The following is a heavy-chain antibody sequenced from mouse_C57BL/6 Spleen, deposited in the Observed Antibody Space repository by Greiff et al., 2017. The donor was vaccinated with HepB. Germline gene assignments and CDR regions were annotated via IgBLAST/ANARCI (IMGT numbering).Heavy chain of an antibody. V-gene: IGHV5-4*01. CDR3: ARYDYGSSPAWFAY. Sequence: EVQRVESGGGLVKPGGSLKLSCAASGFTFSSYAMSWVRQTPEKRLEWVATISDGGSYTYYPDNVKGRFTISRDNAKNNLYLQMSHLKSEETAMYYWARYDYGSSPAWFAYWGQGTLVTVSA. D-gene: IGHD1-1*01. CDR1: GFTFSSYA. CDR2: ISDGGSYT. J-gene: IGHJ3*01.